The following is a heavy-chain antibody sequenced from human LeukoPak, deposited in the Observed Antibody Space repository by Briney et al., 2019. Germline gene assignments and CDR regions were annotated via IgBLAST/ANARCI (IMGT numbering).Heavy chain of an antibody. J-gene: IGHJ4*02. D-gene: IGHD6-13*01. Sequence: PGGSLRLSCAVTGFTFSDYRMSWVRQAPGKGLEWVANIKEDGSEKYYVDSVKGRFAISRDNAKGSLYLQMNSLRAEDTAMYYCARDTIAAGDWGQGTLVTVSS. CDR3: ARDTIAAGD. CDR2: IKEDGSEK. V-gene: IGHV3-7*01. CDR1: GFTFSDYR.